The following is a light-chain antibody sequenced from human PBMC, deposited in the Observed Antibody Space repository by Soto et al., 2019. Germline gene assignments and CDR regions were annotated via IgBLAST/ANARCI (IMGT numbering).Light chain of an antibody. J-gene: IGLJ1*01. CDR2: EVS. CDR1: SSDIGTYNY. CDR3: TSYTSRSALYD. V-gene: IGLV2-14*01. Sequence: QSALTQPASVSGSPGQSITISCTGTSSDIGTYNYVSWYQQNPGKAPKLMIYEVSKRPSGVSNRFSGSKSGNTASLTISGLQAEDEADYYCTSYTSRSALYDFGPGTKLTVL.